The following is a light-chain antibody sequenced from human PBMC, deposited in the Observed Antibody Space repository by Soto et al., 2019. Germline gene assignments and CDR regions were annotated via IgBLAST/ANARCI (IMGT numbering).Light chain of an antibody. CDR2: EVS. Sequence: QSVLTQPASVSGSPGQSITISCTGTSSDVGSYNLVSWYQQHPGKAPKLMIYEVSKRPSGVSNRFSGSKSGNTASLTISGLQAEDEADYYCCSYAGSSFVFGGGTQLTVL. V-gene: IGLV2-23*02. J-gene: IGLJ2*01. CDR1: SSDVGSYNL. CDR3: CSYAGSSFV.